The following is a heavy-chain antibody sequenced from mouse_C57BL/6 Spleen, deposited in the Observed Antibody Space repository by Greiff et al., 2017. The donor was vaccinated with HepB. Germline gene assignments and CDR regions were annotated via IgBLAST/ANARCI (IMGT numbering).Heavy chain of an antibody. Sequence: QVQLKQPGAELVMPGASVKLSCKASGYTFTSYWMHWVKQRPGQGLEWIGEIDPSDSYTNYNQKFKGNATLTVDKSSSTAYMQLSSLTSEDSAVYYCARRGTGYYFDYWGQGTTLTVSS. D-gene: IGHD3-3*01. CDR3: ARRGTGYYFDY. V-gene: IGHV1-69*01. CDR1: GYTFTSYW. J-gene: IGHJ2*01. CDR2: IDPSDSYT.